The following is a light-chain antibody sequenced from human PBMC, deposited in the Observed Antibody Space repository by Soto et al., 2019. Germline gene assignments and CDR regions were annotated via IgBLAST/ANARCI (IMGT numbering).Light chain of an antibody. J-gene: IGKJ1*01. CDR3: QHYGSSPRT. Sequence: EIVLTQSPGTLSLSAGERATLSCRASQSVTNNYLAWYQQKPGQTPRLLIYGASSRDTGIPDRFSGSASGTDFTLTSNRLETEDFAVYYCQHYGSSPRTFSQGTKVVI. CDR1: QSVTNNY. CDR2: GAS. V-gene: IGKV3-20*01.